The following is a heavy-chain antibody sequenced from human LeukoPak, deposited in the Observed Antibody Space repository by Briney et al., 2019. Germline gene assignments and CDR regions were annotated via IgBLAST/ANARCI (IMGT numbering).Heavy chain of an antibody. CDR2: IIPIFGTA. V-gene: IGHV1-69*01. CDR1: GGTFSSYA. Sequence: KISCKASGGTFSSYAISWVRQAPGQGLEWMGGIIPIFGTANYAQKFQGRVTITADESTSTAYMELSSLRSEDTAVYYCARSRFGELLFSYYYYMDVWGKGTTVTISS. J-gene: IGHJ6*03. D-gene: IGHD3-10*01. CDR3: ARSRFGELLFSYYYYMDV.